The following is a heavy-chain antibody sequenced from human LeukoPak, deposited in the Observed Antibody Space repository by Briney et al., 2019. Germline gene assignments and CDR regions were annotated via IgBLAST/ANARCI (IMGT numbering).Heavy chain of an antibody. V-gene: IGHV1-8*01. CDR3: ARGPGPYYDILTGYPLDY. J-gene: IGHJ4*02. Sequence: ASVKVSCKASGYTFTSYDINWVRQATGQGLEWMGWMNPNSGNTGYAQKFQGRVTMTRNTSISTAYMELSSLRSEDTAVYYCARGPGPYYDILTGYPLDYWGQGTLVTVSS. CDR1: GYTFTSYD. D-gene: IGHD3-9*01. CDR2: MNPNSGNT.